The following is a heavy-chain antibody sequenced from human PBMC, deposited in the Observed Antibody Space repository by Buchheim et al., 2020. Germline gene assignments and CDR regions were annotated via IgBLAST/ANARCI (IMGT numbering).Heavy chain of an antibody. Sequence: EVQLVESGGGLVQPGGSLRLSCAASGFTFSIFGMNWVRQAPGKGLEWVSYINPSGTTISYADSVRGRFTMSRDTAKSSLYLQMDSLRAEDTAVYYCARVRIWRTSNYYGMDVWGQGTT. CDR1: GFTFSIFG. J-gene: IGHJ6*02. CDR3: ARVRIWRTSNYYGMDV. V-gene: IGHV3-48*04. D-gene: IGHD5-24*01. CDR2: INPSGTTI.